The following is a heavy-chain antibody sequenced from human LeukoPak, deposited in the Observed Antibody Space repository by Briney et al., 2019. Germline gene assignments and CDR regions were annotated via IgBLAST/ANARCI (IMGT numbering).Heavy chain of an antibody. J-gene: IGHJ4*02. CDR2: IKQDGSEK. V-gene: IGHV3-7*01. CDR1: GFTFSSYW. CDR3: ARAHSSGWYYFDY. Sequence: GGSLRLSCAASGFTFSSYWMSWVRQAPGKGLEWVANIKQDGSEKYYVDSVKGRFTISRDNAKNSLYLQMNSLRAEDTAVYYCARAHSSGWYYFDYWGQGTLVTVSS. D-gene: IGHD6-19*01.